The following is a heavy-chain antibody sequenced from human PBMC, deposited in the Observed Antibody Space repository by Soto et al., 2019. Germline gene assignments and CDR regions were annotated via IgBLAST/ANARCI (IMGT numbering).Heavy chain of an antibody. V-gene: IGHV4-34*01. D-gene: IGHD3-3*01. CDR1: GGSFSGYY. Sequence: SETLSLTCAVYGGSFSGYYWSWIRQPPGKGLEWIGEINHSGSTNYNPSLKGRVTISVDTSKNQFSLKLSSVTAADTAVYYCARERDYDFWSGYLGVFDYWGQGTLVTVSS. J-gene: IGHJ4*02. CDR3: ARERDYDFWSGYLGVFDY. CDR2: INHSGST.